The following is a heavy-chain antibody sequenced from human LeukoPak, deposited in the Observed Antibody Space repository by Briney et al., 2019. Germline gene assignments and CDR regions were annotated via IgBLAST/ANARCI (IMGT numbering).Heavy chain of an antibody. V-gene: IGHV4-34*01. D-gene: IGHD3-10*01. CDR2: INHSGST. CDR3: ARHAYGSGSSLDY. Sequence: SETLSLTCAVYGGSFSGYYWSWIRQPPGKGLEWIGEINHSGSTNYNPSLKSRVTISVDTSKNQFSLKLSSVTAADTAVYYCARHAYGSGSSLDYWGQGTLVTVSS. CDR1: GGSFSGYY. J-gene: IGHJ4*02.